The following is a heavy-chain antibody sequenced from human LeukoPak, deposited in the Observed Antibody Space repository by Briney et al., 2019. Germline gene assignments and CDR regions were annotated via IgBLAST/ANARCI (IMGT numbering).Heavy chain of an antibody. CDR2: ISGSVGRT. D-gene: IGHD3-10*01. Sequence: PGGSLRLSCAASGFTFSSYAISWVRQAPGKGLEWVSGISGSVGRTYYADSVKGRFTISRDNSKNTLYLQMNSLRAEDTAVYYCAKGSLLWFGELLGFDYWGQGTLVTVSS. CDR3: AKGSLLWFGELLGFDY. V-gene: IGHV3-23*01. CDR1: GFTFSSYA. J-gene: IGHJ4*02.